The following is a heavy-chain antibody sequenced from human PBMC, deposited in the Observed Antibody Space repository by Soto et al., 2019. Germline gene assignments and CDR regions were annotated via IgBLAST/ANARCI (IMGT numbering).Heavy chain of an antibody. CDR3: AREDISHDYGMDV. CDR1: GGTFSSYA. V-gene: IGHV1-69*12. D-gene: IGHD2-21*01. CDR2: IIPFFGTA. Sequence: QVQLVQSGAEVKKPGSSVKVSCKASGGTFSSYAISWVRQAPGQGLAWMGGIIPFFGTANYAQKFQGSVTNNAGESTSTAYMELSSLRTEDAAVYYCAREDISHDYGMDVWGQGTTFTVSS. J-gene: IGHJ6*02.